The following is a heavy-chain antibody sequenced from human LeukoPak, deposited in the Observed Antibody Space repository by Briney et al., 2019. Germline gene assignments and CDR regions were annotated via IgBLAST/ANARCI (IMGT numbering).Heavy chain of an antibody. CDR3: ARARGVNFYYYDSSGSKYNWFDP. D-gene: IGHD3-22*01. Sequence: GASVKVSCKASGYTFTGYYMHWVRQAPGQGLEWMGWINPNSGGTNYAQKFQGRVTMTRDTSTSTVYMELSSLRSEDTAVYYCARARGVNFYYYDSSGSKYNWFDPWGQGTLVTVSS. V-gene: IGHV1-2*02. CDR2: INPNSGGT. CDR1: GYTFTGYY. J-gene: IGHJ5*02.